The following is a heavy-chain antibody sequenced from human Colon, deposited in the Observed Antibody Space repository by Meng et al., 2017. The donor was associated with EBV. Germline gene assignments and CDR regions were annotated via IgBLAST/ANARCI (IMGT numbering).Heavy chain of an antibody. D-gene: IGHD6-19*01. J-gene: IGHJ5*02. CDR3: ARDSSGWSRDL. CDR1: GFTLSAYS. V-gene: IGHV3-21*01. Sequence: RGGTGGCPVKPWWSRGAFCAGSGFTLSAYSMGGVRQAPGKGLDWVSFINRDASNINYAASLRARSTVSSDIAKNSLYLQMNNLRVEDTAVYYCARDSSGWSRDLWGQGTLVTVSS. CDR2: INRDASNI.